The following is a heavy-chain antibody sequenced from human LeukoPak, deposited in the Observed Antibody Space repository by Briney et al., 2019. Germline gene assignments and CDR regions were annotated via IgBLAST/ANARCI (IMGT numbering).Heavy chain of an antibody. CDR3: ASLYYYDSSGYYYPR. V-gene: IGHV4-30-4*01. CDR2: IYYSGST. J-gene: IGHJ4*02. Sequence: SETLSLTCTVSGGSISSGDYYWSWIRQPPGKGLEWIGYIYYSGSTYYNPSLKSRVTISVDTSKNQFSLKLSSVTAADTAVYYCASLYYYDSSGYYYPRWGQGTLVTVSS. D-gene: IGHD3-22*01. CDR1: GGSISSGDYY.